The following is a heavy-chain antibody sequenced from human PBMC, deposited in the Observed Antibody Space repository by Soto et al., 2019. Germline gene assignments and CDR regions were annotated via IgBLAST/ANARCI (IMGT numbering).Heavy chain of an antibody. Sequence: SQTLSLTCAITGDSVSSNSAGWSWVRQSPSRGLEWLGRTYYRSKWYYEYAVSVRGRITINPDTSKNQYSLQLNSMTPEDTAMYFCARGEQYSGRIFDYWGQGTLVTVSS. CDR1: GDSVSSNSAG. V-gene: IGHV6-1*01. CDR3: ARGEQYSGRIFDY. D-gene: IGHD1-26*01. J-gene: IGHJ4*01. CDR2: TYYRSKWYY.